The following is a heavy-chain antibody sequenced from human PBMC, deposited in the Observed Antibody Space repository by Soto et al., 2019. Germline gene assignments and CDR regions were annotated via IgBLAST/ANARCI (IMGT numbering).Heavy chain of an antibody. CDR2: INHSGST. CDR3: ARGEEAARLFYYGMAV. D-gene: IGHD6-6*01. J-gene: IGHJ6*02. V-gene: IGHV4-34*01. Sequence: SETLSLTCAVYGGSFSGYYWSWIRQPPGKGLEWIGEINHSGSTNYNPSLKSRVTISVDTSKNQFSLKLSSVTAADTAVYYCARGEEAARLFYYGMAVWGQGTTVTVSS. CDR1: GGSFSGYY.